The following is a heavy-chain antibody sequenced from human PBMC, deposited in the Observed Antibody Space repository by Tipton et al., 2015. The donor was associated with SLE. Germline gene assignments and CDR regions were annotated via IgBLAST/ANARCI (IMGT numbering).Heavy chain of an antibody. CDR1: GYSISSGYY. Sequence: TLSLTCAVSGYSISSGYYWGWIRQPPGKGLEWIGSIYHSGSTNYNPSLKSRVTISVDTSKNQFSLKLSSVTAADTAMYYCARLFYDSSGFDPWGQGILVTVSS. CDR3: ARLFYDSSGFDP. D-gene: IGHD3-22*01. J-gene: IGHJ5*02. CDR2: IYHSGST. V-gene: IGHV4-38-2*01.